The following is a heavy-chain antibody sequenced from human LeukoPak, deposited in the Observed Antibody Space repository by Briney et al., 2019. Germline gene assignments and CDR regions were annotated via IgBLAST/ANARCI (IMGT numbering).Heavy chain of an antibody. J-gene: IGHJ4*02. V-gene: IGHV3-48*01. CDR2: ISSSSSTI. D-gene: IGHD1-7*01. CDR3: ARDSGITETLDY. CDR1: RFTFSSYS. Sequence: GSLRLSCSASRFTFSSYSMNWVRQAPGEGLEWVSYISSSSSTIYYADSVKGRFTISRDNAKNSLYLQMNSLRAEDTAVYYSARDSGITETLDYRGQGTLVTVSS.